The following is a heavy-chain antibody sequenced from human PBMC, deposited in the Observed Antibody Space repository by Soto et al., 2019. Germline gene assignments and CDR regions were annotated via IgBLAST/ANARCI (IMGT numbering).Heavy chain of an antibody. CDR1: GFTFSSYS. D-gene: IGHD3-22*01. Sequence: PGGSLRLSCAASGFTFSSYSMNWVRQAPGKGPEWVSSISSSSSYIYYADSVKGRFTISRDNAKNSLYLQMNSLRAEDTAVYYCARFLYYYDSSGYYDQYYYYGMDVWGQGTTVTVSS. CDR3: ARFLYYYDSSGYYDQYYYYGMDV. J-gene: IGHJ6*02. V-gene: IGHV3-21*01. CDR2: ISSSSSYI.